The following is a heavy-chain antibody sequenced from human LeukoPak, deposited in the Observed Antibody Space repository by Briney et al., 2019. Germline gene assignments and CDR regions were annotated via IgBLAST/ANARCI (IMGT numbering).Heavy chain of an antibody. Sequence: ASVKVSCKASGGTFSSYAISWVRQAPGQGLEWMGGIIPIFGTANYAQKFQGRVTITADESTSTAYMGLSSLRSEDTAVYYCHIVVVPAAAGGPDYWGQGTLVTVSS. J-gene: IGHJ4*02. CDR2: IIPIFGTA. CDR1: GGTFSSYA. CDR3: HIVVVPAAAGGPDY. V-gene: IGHV1-69*13. D-gene: IGHD2-2*01.